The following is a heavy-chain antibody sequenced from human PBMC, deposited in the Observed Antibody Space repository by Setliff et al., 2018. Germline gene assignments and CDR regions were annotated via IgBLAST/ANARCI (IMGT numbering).Heavy chain of an antibody. CDR3: ARGETSSGWYIYYYYYMDV. Sequence: SETLSLTCTVPGGSVSSGSYYWSWIRQPPGKGLEWIGYIYYSGSTNYNPSLKSRVTITVDTSKNQFSLKLSSVTAADTAVYYCARGETSSGWYIYYYYYMDVWGKGTTVTVSS. CDR2: IYYSGST. J-gene: IGHJ6*03. CDR1: GGSVSSGSYY. V-gene: IGHV4-61*01. D-gene: IGHD6-19*01.